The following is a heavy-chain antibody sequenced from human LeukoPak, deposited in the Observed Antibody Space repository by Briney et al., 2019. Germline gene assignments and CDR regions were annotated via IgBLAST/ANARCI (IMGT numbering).Heavy chain of an antibody. Sequence: SVKVSCKASGGTFSSYAISWVRQAPGQGLEWMGGIIPIFGTANYAQKFQGRVTITTDESTSTAYMELSSLRSEDTAVYYCAGGGDTAMVTISYYFDYWGQGTLVTVSS. J-gene: IGHJ4*02. D-gene: IGHD5-18*01. CDR3: AGGGDTAMVTISYYFDY. CDR2: IIPIFGTA. CDR1: GGTFSSYA. V-gene: IGHV1-69*05.